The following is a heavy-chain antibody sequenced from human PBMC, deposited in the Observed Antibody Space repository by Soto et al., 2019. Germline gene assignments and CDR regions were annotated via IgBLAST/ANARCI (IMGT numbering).Heavy chain of an antibody. CDR2: IYYSGST. CDR1: GGSISSYY. CDR3: ARYDYVWGSYRD. Sequence: SQTLSLTCTVSGGSISSYYWSWIRQPPGKGLEWIGYIYYSGSTNYNPSLKSRVTISVDTSKNQFSLKLSSVTAADTAVYYCARYDYVWGSYRDWGQGTLVTVFS. V-gene: IGHV4-59*01. J-gene: IGHJ4*02. D-gene: IGHD3-16*02.